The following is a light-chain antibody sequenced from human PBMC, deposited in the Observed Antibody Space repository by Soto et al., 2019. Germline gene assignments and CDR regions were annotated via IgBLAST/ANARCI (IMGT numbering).Light chain of an antibody. Sequence: EIVLTQSPGTLSLSPGERATLSCRASQSVSSSYLAWYQQKPGQAPRLLIYGASSRATGIPDRFSGSGSGTDFNLTISRLEPEDVAVYYCQQYCSPPVTCGQGTKVEIK. CDR2: GAS. J-gene: IGKJ1*01. V-gene: IGKV3-20*01. CDR1: QSVSSSY. CDR3: QQYCSPPVT.